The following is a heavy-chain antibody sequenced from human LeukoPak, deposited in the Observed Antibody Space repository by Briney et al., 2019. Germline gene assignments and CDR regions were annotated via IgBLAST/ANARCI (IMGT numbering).Heavy chain of an antibody. D-gene: IGHD3-22*01. CDR2: IIPILGIA. CDR1: GGTFSSYA. J-gene: IGHJ4*02. CDR3: ARADDSSGYIGY. Sequence: ASVKVSCKASGGTFSSYAISWVRQAPGQGLEWMGRIIPILGIANYAQKFQGRVTITADKSTSTAYMELSSLRSEDTAVYYCARADDSSGYIGYWGQGTLVTVSS. V-gene: IGHV1-69*04.